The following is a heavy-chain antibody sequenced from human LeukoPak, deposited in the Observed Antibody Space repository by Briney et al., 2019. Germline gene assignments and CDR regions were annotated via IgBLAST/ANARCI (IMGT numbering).Heavy chain of an antibody. J-gene: IGHJ5*02. CDR2: TYYRSKWYN. CDR3: ARGVVSAQRKWEYPKRKPNNWFDP. Sequence: SQTLSLTCAISGDSVSSKSAACNWIRQSPSRGLEWLGRTYYRSKWYNDYAVSVKGRITINPDTSKNQFSLQLNSVTPEDTAVYYCARGVVSAQRKWEYPKRKPNNWFDPWGQGTLVTVSS. CDR1: GDSVSSKSAA. V-gene: IGHV6-1*01. D-gene: IGHD1-26*01.